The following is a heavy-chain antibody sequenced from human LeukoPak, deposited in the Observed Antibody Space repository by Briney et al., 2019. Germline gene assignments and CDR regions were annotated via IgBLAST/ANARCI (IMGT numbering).Heavy chain of an antibody. CDR2: FDPEDGET. CDR3: ATDLNHYVWGGYYWTLKNY. Sequence: VASVKVSCKVSGYTLTELSMHWVRQAPGKGREWMGGFDPEDGETIYAQKFQGRVTMTEDTSTDTAYMELSSLRSEDTAVYYCATDLNHYVWGGYYWTLKNYWGQGTLVTVSS. J-gene: IGHJ4*02. CDR1: GYTLTELS. V-gene: IGHV1-24*01. D-gene: IGHD3-16*01.